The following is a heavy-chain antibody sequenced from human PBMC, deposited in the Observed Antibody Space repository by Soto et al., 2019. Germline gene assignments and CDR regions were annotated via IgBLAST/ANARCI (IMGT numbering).Heavy chain of an antibody. Sequence: KPSETLSLTCIVSCGSINGYYWSWIRQPPGKGLEWIGYIFYGGSSRQNPSLNSRVTVSADTSKNEFSLRLTSVTAADTAVYYCARSGNSNGLVFDYWGQGALVTVSS. CDR3: ARSGNSNGLVFDY. D-gene: IGHD6-19*01. V-gene: IGHV4-59*01. CDR2: IFYGGSS. CDR1: CGSINGYY. J-gene: IGHJ4*02.